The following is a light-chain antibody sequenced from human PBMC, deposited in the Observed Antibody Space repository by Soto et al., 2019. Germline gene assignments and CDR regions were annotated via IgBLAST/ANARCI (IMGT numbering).Light chain of an antibody. V-gene: IGLV2-14*01. Sequence: QSVLTQPASVSGSPGQSITISCTGTSSDVGGYNYVSWYQQHPGKAPKLMIYDVSNRPSGVSNRFSGSKSGNTASLTISGHQAEDEADYYCSSYTCSSTYVFGTGTKVTVL. CDR2: DVS. J-gene: IGLJ1*01. CDR1: SSDVGGYNY. CDR3: SSYTCSSTYV.